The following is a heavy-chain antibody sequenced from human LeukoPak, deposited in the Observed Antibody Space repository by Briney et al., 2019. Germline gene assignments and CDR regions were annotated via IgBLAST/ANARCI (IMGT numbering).Heavy chain of an antibody. CDR1: GFTVSSNY. CDR3: ARSGIAAAGTTTDY. Sequence: GGSLRLSCAASGFTVSSNYMSWVRQAPGKGLEWVSVIYSGGSTYYADSVKGRFTISRDNSKNTLYLQMNSLRAEDTAVYYCARSGIAAAGTTTDYWGQGTLVTVSS. CDR2: IYSGGST. V-gene: IGHV3-66*02. D-gene: IGHD6-13*01. J-gene: IGHJ4*02.